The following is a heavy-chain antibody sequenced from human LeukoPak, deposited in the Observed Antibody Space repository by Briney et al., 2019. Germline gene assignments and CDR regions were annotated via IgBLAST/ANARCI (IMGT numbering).Heavy chain of an antibody. CDR3: TTGNDPCCSGGSCTFDP. CDR2: IKSKTDGGTT. J-gene: IGHJ5*02. CDR1: GFTFNNAW. D-gene: IGHD2-15*01. Sequence: GGSLRLSCVASGFTFNNAWMSWVRQAPGKGLEWVGRIKSKTDGGTTDYAAPVKGRFTISRDDSKNTLYLQMNSLKTEDTAVYYCTTGNDPCCSGGSCTFDPWGQGTLVTVSS. V-gene: IGHV3-15*01.